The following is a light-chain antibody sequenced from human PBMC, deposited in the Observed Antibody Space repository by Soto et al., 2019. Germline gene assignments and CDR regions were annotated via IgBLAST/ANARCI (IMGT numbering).Light chain of an antibody. CDR3: QQSYSSPPT. CDR1: QSIRNH. J-gene: IGKJ1*01. V-gene: IGKV1-39*01. Sequence: QMTQSPSCLCASVEDRFIITCRASQSIRNHLNWYQQKPGKAPKLLXFAASSLQSGVPSRFSGSRSGPDFTLTISSLQPEDFETYHCQQSYSSPPTFGQGTKVDI. CDR2: AAS.